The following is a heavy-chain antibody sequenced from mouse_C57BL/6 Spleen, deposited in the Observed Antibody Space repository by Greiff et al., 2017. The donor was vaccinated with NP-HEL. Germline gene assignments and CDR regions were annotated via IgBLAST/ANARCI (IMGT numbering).Heavy chain of an antibody. Sequence: EVMLVESEGGLVQPGSSMKLSCTASGFTFSDYYMAWVRQVPEKGLEWVANINYDGSSTYYLDSLKSRFIISRDNAKNILYLQMSSLKSEDTATYYCAREMGLTGTGGYAMDYWGQGTSVTVAS. J-gene: IGHJ4*01. D-gene: IGHD4-1*01. CDR2: INYDGSST. CDR3: AREMGLTGTGGYAMDY. V-gene: IGHV5-16*01. CDR1: GFTFSDYY.